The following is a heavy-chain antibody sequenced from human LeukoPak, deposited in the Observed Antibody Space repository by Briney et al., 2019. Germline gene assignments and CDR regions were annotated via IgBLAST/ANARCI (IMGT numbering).Heavy chain of an antibody. CDR1: RFTFSRSA. CDR3: VKDKSPTVTLGFDY. J-gene: IGHJ4*02. CDR2: ISGTADTT. Sequence: GGSLRLSCVASRFTFSRSAMSWVRQAPGKGLEWVSSISGTADTTYYADSVKGRFTISRDNSKNTLSLQMNSLRADDTAVYYCVKDKSPTVTLGFDYWGQGTLVTVSS. V-gene: IGHV3-23*01. D-gene: IGHD4-17*01.